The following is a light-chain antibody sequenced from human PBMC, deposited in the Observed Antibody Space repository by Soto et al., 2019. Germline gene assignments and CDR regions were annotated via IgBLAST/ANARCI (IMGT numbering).Light chain of an antibody. CDR3: SSYAGSDVFV. CDR2: EVS. CDR1: SSDVGGYNS. J-gene: IGLJ1*01. V-gene: IGLV2-8*01. Sequence: QSVLTQPPSASGSPGQSVTISCTGTSSDVGGYNSVSWYQHHPGKAPKLVIYEVSKRPSGVPDRFSGSKSGNTASLTVSGLQAEDEADYYCSSYAGSDVFVFGTGTKLTVL.